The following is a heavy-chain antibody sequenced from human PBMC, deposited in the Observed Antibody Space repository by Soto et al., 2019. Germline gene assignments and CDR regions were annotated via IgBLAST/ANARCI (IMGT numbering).Heavy chain of an antibody. D-gene: IGHD5-12*01. V-gene: IGHV1-69*13. CDR1: GGTFSSYA. CDR3: AREGSGYNF. J-gene: IGHJ4*02. CDR2: IVPVFGRP. Sequence: ASVKVSCKASGGTFSSYAISWVRQAPGQGLEWMGGIVPVFGRPNYAQRFRGRLTITADESTSTGYMELISLRSDDTAVYYCAREGSGYNFWGQGTQVTVSS.